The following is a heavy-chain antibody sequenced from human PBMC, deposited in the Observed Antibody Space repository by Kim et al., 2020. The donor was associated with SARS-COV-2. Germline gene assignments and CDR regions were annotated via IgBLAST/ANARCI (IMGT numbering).Heavy chain of an antibody. J-gene: IGHJ4*02. D-gene: IGHD3-16*01. CDR1: GHFFTRDS. V-gene: IGHV1-3*01. CDR3: LGGFYFDY. CDR2: IDCGNGNT. Sequence: ASVKASCKTSGHFFTRDSIHWVRQAPGQGLEWMGGIDCGNGNTIYSQKFQGRVTFTTDTSASTAYMELSFLRSEDSAVYYCLGGFYFDYWGQGTLVTVSS.